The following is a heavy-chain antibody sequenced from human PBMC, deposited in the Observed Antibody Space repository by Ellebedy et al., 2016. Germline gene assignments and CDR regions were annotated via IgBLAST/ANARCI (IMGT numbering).Heavy chain of an antibody. CDR2: IFSDGNT. J-gene: IGHJ5*02. CDR3: ARGVGSGWFDP. Sequence: GGSLRLSCAASGFTVSTNYMKWVRQAPGKELEWVSAIFSDGNTYYADSVKGRFTISRDNSKNTLYLQMNSLRAEDTAVYYCARGVGSGWFDPWGQGALVTVSS. CDR1: GFTVSTNY. D-gene: IGHD2-15*01. V-gene: IGHV3-53*01.